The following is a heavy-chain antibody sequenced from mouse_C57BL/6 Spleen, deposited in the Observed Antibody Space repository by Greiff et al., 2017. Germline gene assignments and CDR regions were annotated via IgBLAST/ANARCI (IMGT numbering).Heavy chain of an antibody. Sequence: QVQLQQSGAELVRPGTSVKMSCKASGYTFTNYWIGWAKQRPGHGLEWIGDIYAGGGYTNYNEKFKGRATLTADKSSSTAYMQFSSLTSKDSAIYYCARGYGYAMDYWGQGTSVTVSS. V-gene: IGHV1-63*01. D-gene: IGHD2-2*01. J-gene: IGHJ4*01. CDR1: GYTFTNYW. CDR2: IYAGGGYT. CDR3: ARGYGYAMDY.